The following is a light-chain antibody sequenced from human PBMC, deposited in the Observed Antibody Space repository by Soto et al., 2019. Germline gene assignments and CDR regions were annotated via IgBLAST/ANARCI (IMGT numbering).Light chain of an antibody. J-gene: IGLJ3*02. CDR2: EVS. Sequence: QSALTQPASVSGSPGQWVTISCTGTSSDVGGCNYVYWYQQHPGKAPKLMIYEVSNRPSGVSNRFSGSKSGNTASLAISGLQAEDEADYYCSSYTSSSPDWVFGGGTKLTVL. V-gene: IGLV2-14*01. CDR3: SSYTSSSPDWV. CDR1: SSDVGGCNY.